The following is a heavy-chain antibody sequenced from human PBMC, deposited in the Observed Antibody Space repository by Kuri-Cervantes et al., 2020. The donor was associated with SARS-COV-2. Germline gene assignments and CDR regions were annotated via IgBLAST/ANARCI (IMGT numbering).Heavy chain of an antibody. CDR1: GFTFSSYS. J-gene: IGHJ4*02. D-gene: IGHD3-10*01. Sequence: GGSLRLSCAASGFTFSSYSMNWVRQAPGKGLEWVSSISSSSSYIYYADSVKGRFTISRDNAKNSLYLQMNSLRAEDTAVYYCARDLGSGRNYFDYWGQGTLVTDSS. CDR3: ARDLGSGRNYFDY. CDR2: ISSSSSYI. V-gene: IGHV3-21*01.